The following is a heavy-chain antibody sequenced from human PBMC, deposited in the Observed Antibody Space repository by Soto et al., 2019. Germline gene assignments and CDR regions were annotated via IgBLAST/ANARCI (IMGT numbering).Heavy chain of an antibody. D-gene: IGHD3-3*01. V-gene: IGHV1-69*06. J-gene: IGHJ6*02. CDR2: IIPIFGTA. CDR3: ARGPDRLYYDFWSGYYKDYYYGMDV. CDR1: GGTFSSYA. Sequence: ASVKVSCKASGGTFSSYAISWVRQAPGQGLEWMGGIIPIFGTANYAQKFQGRVTITADKSTSTAYMELSSLRSEDTAVYYCARGPDRLYYDFWSGYYKDYYYGMDVWGQGTTFTAP.